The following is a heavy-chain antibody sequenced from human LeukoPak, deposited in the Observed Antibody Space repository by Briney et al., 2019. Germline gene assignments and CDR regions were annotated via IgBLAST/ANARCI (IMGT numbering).Heavy chain of an antibody. CDR2: IHYDGSNK. V-gene: IGHV3-30*02. J-gene: IGHJ4*02. CDR1: GFTFSHYG. Sequence: GGSLRLSCAASGFTFSHYGMHWVRQAPGKGLEWVTFIHYDGSNKYYAGSGKGRFTISRDNSKKTVYLQMSSLTIEDTAVYYCAKEPGEGGSAFDYWGQGTLVTVYS. D-gene: IGHD3-16*01. CDR3: AKEPGEGGSAFDY.